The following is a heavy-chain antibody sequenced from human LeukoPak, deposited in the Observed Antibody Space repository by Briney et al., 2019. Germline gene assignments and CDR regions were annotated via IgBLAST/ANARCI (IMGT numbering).Heavy chain of an antibody. Sequence: SETLSLTCAVYGGSFSGYYWSWIRQPPGKGLEWIGEINHSGNTNSNPSLKSRVTMSVDTSKNQFSLRLRSVTAADTAVYFCARGRVSSSTWYSTYYYYFYMDVWGKGTTVTVSS. D-gene: IGHD4-11*01. CDR3: ARGRVSSSTWYSTYYYYFYMDV. CDR1: GGSFSGYY. CDR2: INHSGNT. V-gene: IGHV4-34*01. J-gene: IGHJ6*03.